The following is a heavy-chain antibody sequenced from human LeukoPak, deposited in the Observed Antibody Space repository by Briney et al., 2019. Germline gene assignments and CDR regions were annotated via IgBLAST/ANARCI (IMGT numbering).Heavy chain of an antibody. Sequence: SETLSLTCTVSGGSISSYYWSWIRQPPGKGLEWIGYIYHSGSTNYNPSLKSRVTISVDTSKNQFSLKLSSVTAADTAVYYCARDRVGIDYWGQGTLVTVSS. CDR1: GGSISSYY. CDR3: ARDRVGIDY. V-gene: IGHV4-59*01. CDR2: IYHSGST. J-gene: IGHJ4*02. D-gene: IGHD7-27*01.